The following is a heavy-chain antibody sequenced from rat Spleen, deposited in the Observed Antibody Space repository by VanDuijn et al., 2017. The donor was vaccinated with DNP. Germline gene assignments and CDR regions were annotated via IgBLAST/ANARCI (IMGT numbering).Heavy chain of an antibody. CDR3: ARHRDRYNYYFDY. V-gene: IGHV5-29*01. J-gene: IGHJ2*01. Sequence: EVQLVESGGGLVQPGRSLKLSCAASGFTFSNYGMHWVRQAPTKGLEWVATISYDGSSTYYRDSVKGRFTISRDNAKSTLYLQMDSLRSEDTATYYCARHRDRYNYYFDYWGQGVMVTVSS. CDR2: ISYDGSST. D-gene: IGHD1-5*01. CDR1: GFTFSNYG.